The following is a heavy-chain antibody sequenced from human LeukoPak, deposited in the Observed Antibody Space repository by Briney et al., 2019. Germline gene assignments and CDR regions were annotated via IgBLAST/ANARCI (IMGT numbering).Heavy chain of an antibody. CDR2: IYASGST. Sequence: SETLSLTCTVSGGSISSYYWSWIRQPAGKGLEWIGRIYASGSTNYNPSLKSRVTMSVDTFKNQFSLKLSSVTAADTAVYYCARGRCSGGSCYHFDYWGQGTLVTVSS. CDR3: ARGRCSGGSCYHFDY. J-gene: IGHJ4*02. CDR1: GGSISSYY. V-gene: IGHV4-4*07. D-gene: IGHD2-15*01.